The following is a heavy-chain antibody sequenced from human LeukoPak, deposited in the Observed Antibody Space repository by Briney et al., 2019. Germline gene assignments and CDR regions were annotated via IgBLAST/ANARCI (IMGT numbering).Heavy chain of an antibody. V-gene: IGHV3-33*06. J-gene: IGHJ4*02. CDR3: AKDLRLYSSGW. CDR2: IWYDGSNK. CDR1: GFTFSSYG. D-gene: IGHD6-19*01. Sequence: GRSLRLSCAASGFTFSSYGMHWVRQAPGKGLEWVAVIWYDGSNKYYADSVKGRFTISRDNSKNTLYLQMNSLRAEDTAVYYCAKDLRLYSSGWWGQGTLVTVSS.